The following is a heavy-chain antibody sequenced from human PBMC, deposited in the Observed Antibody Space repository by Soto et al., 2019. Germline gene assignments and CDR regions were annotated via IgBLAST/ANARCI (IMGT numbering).Heavy chain of an antibody. CDR2: IIPILGIA. CDR1: GGTFSSYT. J-gene: IGHJ2*01. Sequence: SVKVSCKASGGTFSSYTISWVRQAPGQGLEWMGRIIPILGIANYAQKFQGRVTITADKSTSTAYMELSSLRSEDTAVYYCARARLREHWWYFDLWGRGTLVTVSS. D-gene: IGHD4-17*01. CDR3: ARARLREHWWYFDL. V-gene: IGHV1-69*02.